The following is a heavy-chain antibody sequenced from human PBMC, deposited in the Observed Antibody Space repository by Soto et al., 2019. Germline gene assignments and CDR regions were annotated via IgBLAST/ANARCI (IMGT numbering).Heavy chain of an antibody. CDR3: ARASPTYCSSTSCPFYNFDY. J-gene: IGHJ4*02. V-gene: IGHV1-69*02. CDR1: GGTFSSYT. Sequence: ASVKVSCKASGGTFSSYTISWVRQAPGQGLEWMGRIIPILGIANYAQKFQGRVTITADKSTSTAYMELSSLRSEDTAVYYCARASPTYCSSTSCPFYNFDYWGQGTLVTVSS. CDR2: IIPILGIA. D-gene: IGHD2-2*01.